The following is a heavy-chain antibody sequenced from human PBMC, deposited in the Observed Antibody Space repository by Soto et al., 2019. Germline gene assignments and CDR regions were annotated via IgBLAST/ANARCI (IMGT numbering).Heavy chain of an antibody. CDR2: IYYSGST. V-gene: IGHV4-59*01. D-gene: IGHD4-17*01. Sequence: SETLSLTCTVSGGSISSYYWSWIRQPPGKGLEWIGYIYYSGSTNYNPSLKSRVTISVDTSKNQFSLKLSSVTAADTAVYYCAREDGDYASRYWGQGTLVTVSS. CDR3: AREDGDYASRY. J-gene: IGHJ4*02. CDR1: GGSISSYY.